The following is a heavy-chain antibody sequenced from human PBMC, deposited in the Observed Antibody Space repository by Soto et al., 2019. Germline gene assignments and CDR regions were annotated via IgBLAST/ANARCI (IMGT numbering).Heavy chain of an antibody. V-gene: IGHV3-23*01. CDR1: GFTFSSYA. CDR3: AKFMLRFLEWTYEPREAYYYGMDV. D-gene: IGHD3-3*01. CDR2: ISGSGGST. J-gene: IGHJ6*02. Sequence: EVQLLESGGGLVQPGGSLRLSCAASGFTFSSYAMSWVRQAPGKGLEWVSAISGSGGSTYYADSVKGRFTISRDNSKNTLYLQMNSLRAEDTAVYYCAKFMLRFLEWTYEPREAYYYGMDVWGQGTTVTVSS.